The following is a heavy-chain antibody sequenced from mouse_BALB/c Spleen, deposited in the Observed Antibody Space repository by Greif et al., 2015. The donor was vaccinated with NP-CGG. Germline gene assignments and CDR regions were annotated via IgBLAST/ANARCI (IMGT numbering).Heavy chain of an antibody. CDR1: GFTFSSFG. D-gene: IGHD3-3*01. Sequence: EVQRVESGGGLVQPGGSRKLSCAASGFTFSSFGMHWVRQAPEKGLEWVAYISSGSSTIYYADTVKGRFTISRDNPKNTLFLQMTSLRLDDTAMYYCARGLGYFEYWGQGTTLTVSS. V-gene: IGHV5-17*02. CDR3: ARGLGYFEY. J-gene: IGHJ2*01. CDR2: ISSGSSTI.